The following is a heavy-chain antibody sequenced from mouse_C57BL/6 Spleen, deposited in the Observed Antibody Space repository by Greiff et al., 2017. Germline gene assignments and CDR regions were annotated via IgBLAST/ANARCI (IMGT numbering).Heavy chain of an antibody. Sequence: QVQLQQSGAELVKPGASVKISCKASGYAFSSYWMNWVKQRPGKGLEWIGQIYPGDGDTNYNGKFKGKATLTADKSSSTAYMQLSSLTSEDSAVYFCARSGYSNSYGYFDVWGTGTTVTVSS. CDR3: ARSGYSNSYGYFDV. D-gene: IGHD2-5*01. V-gene: IGHV1-80*01. CDR1: GYAFSSYW. J-gene: IGHJ1*03. CDR2: IYPGDGDT.